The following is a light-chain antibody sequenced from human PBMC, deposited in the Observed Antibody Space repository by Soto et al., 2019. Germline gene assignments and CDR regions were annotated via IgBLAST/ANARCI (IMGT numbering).Light chain of an antibody. CDR2: AAS. CDR1: QGISSW. J-gene: IGKJ5*01. V-gene: IGKV1-12*01. Sequence: EIQMTQSPSSVSASVGDRVTITCRASQGISSWLAWYQQKPGKAPKLLIYAASNLATGVPSRFSGSGSGTHFTFTISIVQPEDFATYYCHQYHNFPITFGQGTRLEIK. CDR3: HQYHNFPIT.